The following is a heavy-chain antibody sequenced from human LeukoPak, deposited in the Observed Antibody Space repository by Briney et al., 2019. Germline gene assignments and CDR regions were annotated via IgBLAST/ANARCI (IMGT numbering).Heavy chain of an antibody. CDR1: GYTFTSYG. V-gene: IGHV1-18*01. Sequence: ASVKVSCKASGYTFTSYGISWVRQAPGQGLEWMGWTSAYNGNTNYAQKLQGRVTMTTDTSTSTAYMELRSLRSDDTAVYYCARARHAIYDYVWGSYPDDAFDIWGQGTMVTVSS. CDR3: ARARHAIYDYVWGSYPDDAFDI. CDR2: TSAYNGNT. D-gene: IGHD3-16*02. J-gene: IGHJ3*02.